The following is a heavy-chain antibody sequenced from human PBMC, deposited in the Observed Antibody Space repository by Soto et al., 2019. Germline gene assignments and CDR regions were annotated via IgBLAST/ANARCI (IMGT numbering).Heavy chain of an antibody. CDR1: GYTFTGYY. Sequence: ASVKVSCKASGYTFTGYYMHWVRQAPGQGLEWMGCINPNSGGTNYAQKFQGWVTMTRDTSIRTAYMELSRLRSDDTAVYYCATSLTVTPPPGTYGMDVWGQGTTVTV. CDR3: ATSLTVTPPPGTYGMDV. CDR2: INPNSGGT. D-gene: IGHD4-4*01. J-gene: IGHJ6*02. V-gene: IGHV1-2*04.